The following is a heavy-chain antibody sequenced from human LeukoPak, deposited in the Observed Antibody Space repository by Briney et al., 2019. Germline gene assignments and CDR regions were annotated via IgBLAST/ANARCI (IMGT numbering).Heavy chain of an antibody. CDR3: ARRMVRGPFNY. Sequence: SETLSLTCAVYGGSFSGYYWSWIRQPPGKGLEWIGEINHSGSTNYNPSLKSRVTISEDTSKNQFSLKLSSVTAADTAVYYCARRMVRGPFNYWGQGTLVTVSS. V-gene: IGHV4-34*01. CDR2: INHSGST. CDR1: GGSFSGYY. D-gene: IGHD3-10*01. J-gene: IGHJ4*02.